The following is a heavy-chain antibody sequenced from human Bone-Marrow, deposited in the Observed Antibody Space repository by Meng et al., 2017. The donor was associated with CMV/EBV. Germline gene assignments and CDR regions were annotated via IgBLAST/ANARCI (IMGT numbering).Heavy chain of an antibody. Sequence: SCKASGDTFTTYDINWVRQTSGHGLEWMGWMSPNSGDTGYAQKFQGRVSMTRDTSISTAYMELSSLRSEDTAVYYCARGPPNWGFDSWGQGTLVTVSS. CDR1: GDTFTTYD. CDR3: ARGPPNWGFDS. J-gene: IGHJ4*02. CDR2: MSPNSGDT. D-gene: IGHD7-27*01. V-gene: IGHV1-8*01.